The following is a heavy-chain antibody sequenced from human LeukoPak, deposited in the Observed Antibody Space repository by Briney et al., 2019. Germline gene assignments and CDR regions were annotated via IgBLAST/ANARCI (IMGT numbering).Heavy chain of an antibody. CDR3: ARRLVVRGVIISDWFDP. J-gene: IGHJ5*02. V-gene: IGHV4-59*01. CDR1: GGSISSYY. CDR2: IYYSGST. Sequence: SETLSLTCTVSGGSISSYYWSWIRQPRGKGLEWIGYIYYSGSTNYNPPLKSRVTISVDTSKNQFSLKLSSVTAADTAVYYCARRLVVRGVIISDWFDPWGQGTLVTVSS. D-gene: IGHD3-10*01.